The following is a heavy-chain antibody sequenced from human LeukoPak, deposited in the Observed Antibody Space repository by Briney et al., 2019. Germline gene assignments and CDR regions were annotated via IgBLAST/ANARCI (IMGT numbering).Heavy chain of an antibody. CDR2: IYDSVST. D-gene: IGHD6-19*01. J-gene: IGHJ4*02. V-gene: IGHV4-59*01. Sequence: SEILSLTCTVSGGSISNYYWSWIRQPPGKGLEWIGYIYDSVSTNYNPSLKSRVTISVDTSKNYVSLRLSSVTAADTAVYYCTRGSGWYLHWGQGTLVTVSS. CDR1: GGSISNYY. CDR3: TRGSGWYLH.